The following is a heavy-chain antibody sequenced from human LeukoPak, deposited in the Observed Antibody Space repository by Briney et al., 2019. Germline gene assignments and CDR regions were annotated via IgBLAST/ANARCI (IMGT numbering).Heavy chain of an antibody. Sequence: ASVKVSCKASGYTFTGYYMHWVRQAPGQGLEWMGWINPNSGGTNYAQKFQGRVTMTRDTSISTAYMELSRLRSDDPAVYYCARGTIVTVVAGGWFDPWGQGTLVTVSS. CDR1: GYTFTGYY. CDR3: ARGTIVTVVAGGWFDP. J-gene: IGHJ5*02. V-gene: IGHV1-2*02. D-gene: IGHD2/OR15-2a*01. CDR2: INPNSGGT.